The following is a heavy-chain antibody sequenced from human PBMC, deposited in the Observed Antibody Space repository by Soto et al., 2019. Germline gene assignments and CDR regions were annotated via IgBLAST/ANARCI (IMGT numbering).Heavy chain of an antibody. D-gene: IGHD6-6*01. CDR3: ARILAAPPHYYYYYMDA. CDR2: FYYTRGT. Sequence: QVQLEESGPGLVKSSETLSLTCTVSGGSISSFYWSWIRQPPGKEMGGIGFFYYTRGTGYNASLKRRVIISGELSKHQFYLRLSSVTAADTAVYYCARILAAPPHYYYYYMDAWGKGTTVTVSS. J-gene: IGHJ6*03. V-gene: IGHV4-59*08. CDR1: GGSISSFY.